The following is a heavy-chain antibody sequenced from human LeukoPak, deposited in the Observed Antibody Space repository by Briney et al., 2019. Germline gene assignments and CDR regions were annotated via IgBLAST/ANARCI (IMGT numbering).Heavy chain of an antibody. CDR2: IDYSRST. CDR1: GGSISCYY. CDR3: ARAPRYYYYYYMDV. Sequence: SETLSLTCTVSGGSISCYYWSWIRQPPAKGLEWIGYIDYSRSTNYNPSLKSRVTISVGTSKNQFSLKLSSVTAADTAVYYCARAPRYYYYYYMDVWGKGTTVTVS. J-gene: IGHJ6*03. V-gene: IGHV4-59*01.